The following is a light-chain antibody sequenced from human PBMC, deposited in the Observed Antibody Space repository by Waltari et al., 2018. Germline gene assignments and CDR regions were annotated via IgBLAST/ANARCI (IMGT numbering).Light chain of an antibody. CDR3: QQYYSSPAT. CDR2: GTS. CDR1: QTILYSSYNKNY. J-gene: IGKJ1*01. Sequence: DIVMTQSPDSLAVSLGETTTLNCKSSQTILYSSYNKNYLAWYQVKPGQAPKRLVYGTSTREAGVPDRLSGSGSGTDFCLTISSLQAEDVGVYYCQQYYSSPATFGQGTKVEIK. V-gene: IGKV4-1*01.